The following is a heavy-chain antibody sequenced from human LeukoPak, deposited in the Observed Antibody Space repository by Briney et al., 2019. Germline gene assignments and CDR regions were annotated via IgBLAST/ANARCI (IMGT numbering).Heavy chain of an antibody. CDR2: ISGSGGST. D-gene: IGHD3-10*01. Sequence: GGSLRLSCAASGFTFSSYAMSWVRQAPGKGLEWVSAISGSGGSTYYADSVKGRFTISRDNSKNTLYLQMNSLRAEDTAVYYCAKGKITMVRGVIIYPTNYYYCGMDVWGQGTTVTVSS. J-gene: IGHJ6*02. CDR1: GFTFSSYA. V-gene: IGHV3-23*01. CDR3: AKGKITMVRGVIIYPTNYYYCGMDV.